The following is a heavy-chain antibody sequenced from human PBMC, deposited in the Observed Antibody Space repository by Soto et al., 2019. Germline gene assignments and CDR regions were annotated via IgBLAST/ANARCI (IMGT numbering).Heavy chain of an antibody. J-gene: IGHJ4*02. V-gene: IGHV1-18*01. CDR1: GYTFRKFG. CDR3: ARENSYFDY. Sequence: QIQLLQSGAEVKKPGASVKVTCKASGYTFRKFGISWVRQAPGQGLEWMGWISAYNANANYAQKFQGRLTMTADTSTSTADMELRSLRSDDTAVYYCARENSYFDYWGQATLVTVSS. CDR2: ISAYNANA.